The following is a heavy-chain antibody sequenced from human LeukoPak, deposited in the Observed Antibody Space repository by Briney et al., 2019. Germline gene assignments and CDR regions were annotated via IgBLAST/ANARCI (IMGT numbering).Heavy chain of an antibody. CDR1: GGSISSYY. CDR3: ARLVSDGYNLSYFGN. D-gene: IGHD5-24*01. CDR2: LYYSGNS. V-gene: IGHV4-39*01. Sequence: SETLSLTCTVSGGSISSYYWGWIRQPPGKGLEWIGSLYYSGNSYYSPSLKSRVAISVDTSKNQISLKLSSVTAADTAVYYCARLVSDGYNLSYFGNWGQGTLVTVSS. J-gene: IGHJ4*02.